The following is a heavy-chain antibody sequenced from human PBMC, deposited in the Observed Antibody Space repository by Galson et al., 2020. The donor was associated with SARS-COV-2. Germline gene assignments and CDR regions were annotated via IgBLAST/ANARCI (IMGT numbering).Heavy chain of an antibody. J-gene: IGHJ4*02. CDR2: TYYSGTT. CDR3: PGEGVGSGWPPS. V-gene: IGHV4-39*01. CDR1: GGSISSSSYY. D-gene: IGHD6-19*01. Sequence: SETLSLTCTVSGGSISSSSYYWGWLRHPPGKGLEWTGSTYYSGTTYYNPSRKSRVTISVDTSKNQFSLKLSSVTAAATAVYYCPGEGVGSGWPPSWGQGTLVTVSS.